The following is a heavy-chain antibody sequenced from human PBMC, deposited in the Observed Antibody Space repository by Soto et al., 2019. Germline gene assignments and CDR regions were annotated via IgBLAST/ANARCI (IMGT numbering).Heavy chain of an antibody. CDR2: IYYSGST. Sequence: SETLSLTCTVSGGSISSGDYYWSWIRQPPGKGLEWIGYIYYSGSTSYNPSLKSRVTISVDTSRNQFSLNLRSVTAADTAVYYCARDLQQLVDYYYYSMDVWGQGTTVTVS. CDR3: ARDLQQLVDYYYYSMDV. V-gene: IGHV4-30-4*01. J-gene: IGHJ6*02. CDR1: GGSISSGDYY. D-gene: IGHD6-13*01.